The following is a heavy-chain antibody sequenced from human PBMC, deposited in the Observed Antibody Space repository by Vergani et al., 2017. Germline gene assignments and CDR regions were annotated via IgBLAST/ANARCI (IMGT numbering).Heavy chain of an antibody. CDR3: AGRAGIAAAGFDY. J-gene: IGHJ4*02. Sequence: QLQLQESGPGLVKPSETLSLTCTVSGGSISSSSYYWGWIRQPPGKGLGWIGSIYYSGSTYYNPSLKSRVTISVDTSKNQFSLKLGSVTAADTAVYYCAGRAGIAAAGFDYWGQGTLVTVSS. V-gene: IGHV4-39*01. CDR2: IYYSGST. D-gene: IGHD6-13*01. CDR1: GGSISSSSYY.